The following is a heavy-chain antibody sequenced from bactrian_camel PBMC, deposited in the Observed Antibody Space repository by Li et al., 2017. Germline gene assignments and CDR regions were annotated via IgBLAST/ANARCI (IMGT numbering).Heavy chain of an antibody. CDR2: ISTVGDLT. CDR1: GATHTNYC. J-gene: IGHJ4*01. CDR3: AAGATMRCLRPSSYND. D-gene: IGHD2*01. Sequence: VQLVESGGGSVHTGGSLTLSCEVSGATHTNYCMGWFRQAPGKEREGVARISTVGDLTYYADSVKGRFTIARDNAKKTVTLQMNSLKPEDTAMYYCAAGATMRCLRPSSYNDWGQGTQVTVS. V-gene: IGHV3S40*01.